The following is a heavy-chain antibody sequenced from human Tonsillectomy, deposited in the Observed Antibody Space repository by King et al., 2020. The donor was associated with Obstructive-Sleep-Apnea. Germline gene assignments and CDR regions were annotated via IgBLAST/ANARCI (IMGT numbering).Heavy chain of an antibody. CDR3: ARVWNVITLIEIRYFDY. CDR2: IKQDGSEK. CDR1: GFTFSSYW. Sequence: VQLVESGGGLVQPGGSLRLSCAASGFTFSSYWMSWVRQAPGKGLEWVANIKQDGSEKYYVDSVKGRFTLSRDNAKNSLYRQMNSLRAEDTAVYYCARVWNVITLIEIRYFDYGGQGTLVTVSS. D-gene: IGHD3-22*01. J-gene: IGHJ4*02. V-gene: IGHV3-7*03.